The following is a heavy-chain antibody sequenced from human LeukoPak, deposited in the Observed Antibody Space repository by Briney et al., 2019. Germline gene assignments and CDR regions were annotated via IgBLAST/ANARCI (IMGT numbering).Heavy chain of an antibody. CDR3: TTLTGSTRHFDD. V-gene: IGHV3-30-3*01. CDR1: GFTFSSYA. Sequence: GGSLRLSCAASGFTFSSYAMHWVRQAPGKGLEWVAVISYDGSNKYYADSVKGRFTISRDNSKNTLYLQMNSLKSEDTAVYYCTTLTGSTRHFDDWGQGTLVTVSS. J-gene: IGHJ4*02. CDR2: ISYDGSNK. D-gene: IGHD1-20*01.